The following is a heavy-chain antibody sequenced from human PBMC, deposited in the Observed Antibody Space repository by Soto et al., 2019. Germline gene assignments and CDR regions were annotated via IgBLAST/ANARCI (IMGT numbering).Heavy chain of an antibody. CDR2: IKQDGSEK. J-gene: IGHJ4*02. V-gene: IGHV3-7*01. Sequence: EVKLVESGGGLVQPGGSLRLSCAASGLTFSSYWMSWVRQAPGKGLEWVANIKQDGSEKYYVDSVKGRFTISRDNAKNSLYLQMNSLRAEDTAVYYCARDESLDYWGQGTLVTVSS. CDR1: GLTFSSYW. CDR3: ARDESLDY.